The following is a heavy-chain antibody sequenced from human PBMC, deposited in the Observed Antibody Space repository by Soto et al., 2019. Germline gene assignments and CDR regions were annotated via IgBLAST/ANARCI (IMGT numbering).Heavy chain of an antibody. CDR2: TIPIFGTA. CDR3: ASQSGSGCYSA. D-gene: IGHD3-10*01. V-gene: IGHV1-69*06. Sequence: QVQLVQSGAEVKKPGSSVKVSCKASGGTFSSSVISWVRQAPGQGLEWMAGTIPIFGTANYAQKFQGRVTVSADKSTSTAYMELSSLRSDDTAVYYCASQSGSGCYSAWGQGTLVTVSS. CDR1: GGTFSSSV. J-gene: IGHJ5*02.